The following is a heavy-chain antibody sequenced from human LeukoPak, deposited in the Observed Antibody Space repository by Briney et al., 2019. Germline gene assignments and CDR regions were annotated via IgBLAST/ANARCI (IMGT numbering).Heavy chain of an antibody. Sequence: PGGSLRLSCAASGFTFSSYAMSWVRQAPGKGLEWVSAISGSGGSTYYADSVKGRFTISRDNSKNTLYLQMSSLRAEDTAVYYCAKSGRETMIVVVITYFDYWGQGTLVTVSS. J-gene: IGHJ4*02. CDR1: GFTFSSYA. CDR3: AKSGRETMIVVVITYFDY. CDR2: ISGSGGST. V-gene: IGHV3-23*01. D-gene: IGHD3-22*01.